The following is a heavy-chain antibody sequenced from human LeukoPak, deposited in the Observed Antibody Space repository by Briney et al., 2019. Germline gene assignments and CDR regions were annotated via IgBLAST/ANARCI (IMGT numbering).Heavy chain of an antibody. J-gene: IGHJ4*02. CDR1: GGSISSYY. D-gene: IGHD6-6*01. V-gene: IGHV4-59*01. CDR3: ARGRQLAGY. CDR2: VYYRGST. Sequence: PSETLSLTCTVSGGSISSYYWSWIRQPPGKGLEWIGYVYYRGSTDYNPSLKSRVTISVDTSKNQFSLKLTSVTAADTAVYYCARGRQLAGYWGQGTLVTASS.